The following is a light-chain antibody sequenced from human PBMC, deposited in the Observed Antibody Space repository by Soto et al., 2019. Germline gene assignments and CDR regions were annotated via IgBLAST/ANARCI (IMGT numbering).Light chain of an antibody. V-gene: IGLV2-23*01. CDR1: SSDVGSYNL. CDR3: CSYAGSSTYV. CDR2: EGS. Sequence: QSALTQPASGSGFPGQSITISCTGTSSDVGSYNLVSWYQQHPGKAPKLMIYEGSKRPSGVSNRFSGSKSGNTASLTISGLQAEDEADYYCCSYAGSSTYVFGTGTKLTVL. J-gene: IGLJ1*01.